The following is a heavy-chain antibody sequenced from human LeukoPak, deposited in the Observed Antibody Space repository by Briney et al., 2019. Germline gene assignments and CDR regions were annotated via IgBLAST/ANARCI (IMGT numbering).Heavy chain of an antibody. J-gene: IGHJ4*02. CDR2: ISSSSSYI. Sequence: GGSLRLSCAASGFTFSSYSMNWVRQAPGKGLEWVSSISSSSSYIYYADSVKGRFTISRDNAKNSLYLQVNSLRAEDTAVYYCARADYYGSGRGPGFDYWGQGTLVTVSS. CDR1: GFTFSSYS. D-gene: IGHD3-10*01. V-gene: IGHV3-21*01. CDR3: ARADYYGSGRGPGFDY.